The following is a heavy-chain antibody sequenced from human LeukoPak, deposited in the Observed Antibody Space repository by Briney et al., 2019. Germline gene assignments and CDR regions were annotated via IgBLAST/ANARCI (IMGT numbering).Heavy chain of an antibody. CDR3: ARLVDDSSGYYQYYFDY. J-gene: IGHJ4*02. V-gene: IGHV4-31*03. Sequence: PSQTLSLTCTVSGGSISSGGYYWSWIRQHPGKGLEWIGYIYYSGSTYYNPSLKSRVTISVDTSKNQFSLRLSSVTAADTAVYYCARLVDDSSGYYQYYFDYWGQGTLVTVSS. CDR1: GGSISSGGYY. CDR2: IYYSGST. D-gene: IGHD3-22*01.